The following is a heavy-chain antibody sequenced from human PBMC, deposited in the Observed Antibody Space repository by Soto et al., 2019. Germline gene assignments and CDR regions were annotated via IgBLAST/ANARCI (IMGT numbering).Heavy chain of an antibody. CDR3: ARVAYFDTTGYYYYFDY. J-gene: IGHJ4*02. V-gene: IGHV4-38-2*01. CDR2: IYRSGST. CDR1: GYSISTGYY. Sequence: KTSETLSLTCAVSGYSISTGYYWGCIRQPPGKGLEWIGSIYRSGSTYYNPSLKSRVTISMDMSKNQFSLKLTSVTAADTAVYYCARVAYFDTTGYYYYFDYWGQGTLVTVYS. D-gene: IGHD3-22*01.